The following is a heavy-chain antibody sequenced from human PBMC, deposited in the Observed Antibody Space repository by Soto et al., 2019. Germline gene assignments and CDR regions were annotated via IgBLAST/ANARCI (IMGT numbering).Heavy chain of an antibody. D-gene: IGHD4-4*01. CDR2: ICHSGIM. V-gene: IGHV4-39*01. J-gene: IGHJ4*02. CDR3: ARRGTYRDDFDY. CDR1: GDFISSTVYY. Sequence: QLQLQESGPGLVKPSETLSLTCSVSGDFISSTVYYLDWIRQPPGKGLEWIGSICHSGIMFYSPFLRCRVTMSVDTTRLQFSLKLLPLIAADASVYNCARRGTYRDDFDYWGQGTLVTVSS.